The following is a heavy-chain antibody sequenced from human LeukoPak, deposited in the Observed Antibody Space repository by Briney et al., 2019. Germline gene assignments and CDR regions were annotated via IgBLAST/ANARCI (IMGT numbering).Heavy chain of an antibody. J-gene: IGHJ4*02. Sequence: GGSLRLSCAASGFTFSPYWMHWVRHAPGKGLVRVSRINGDGSSTGYADSVKGRFTISRDNAKNTLYLQMNSLRAEDTAVYYCAREASPGRLDYWGQGTLVTVSS. CDR2: INGDGSST. V-gene: IGHV3-74*01. CDR3: AREASPGRLDY. CDR1: GFTFSPYW.